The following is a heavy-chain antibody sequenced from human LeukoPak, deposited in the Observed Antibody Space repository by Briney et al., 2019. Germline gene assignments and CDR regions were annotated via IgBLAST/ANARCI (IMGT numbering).Heavy chain of an antibody. Sequence: GESLKISCKGSGYSLTSYWIGWVRQLPGKGLEWMGIIYPGDSDTRYSPSFQGQVTISADKSISTAYLQWSSLKASDTAMYYCARHSRAMTWGDAFDIWGQGTMVTVSS. J-gene: IGHJ3*02. CDR2: IYPGDSDT. CDR1: GYSLTSYW. CDR3: ARHSRAMTWGDAFDI. D-gene: IGHD7-27*01. V-gene: IGHV5-51*01.